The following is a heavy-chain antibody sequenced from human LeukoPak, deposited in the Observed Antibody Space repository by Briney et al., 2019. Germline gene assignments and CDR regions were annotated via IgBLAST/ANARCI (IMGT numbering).Heavy chain of an antibody. V-gene: IGHV3-9*01. J-gene: IGHJ4*02. CDR1: GFTFDDYA. CDR3: VKVTAAGFVDH. D-gene: IGHD6-13*01. CDR2: VGWNSGGI. Sequence: GGSLRLSCAASGFTFDDYAMHWVRQAPGKGLEWVSGVGWNSGGIVYADSVKGRFTISRDNAKNSLYLQMNSLGAEDTALYYCVKVTAAGFVDHWGQGTLVTVSS.